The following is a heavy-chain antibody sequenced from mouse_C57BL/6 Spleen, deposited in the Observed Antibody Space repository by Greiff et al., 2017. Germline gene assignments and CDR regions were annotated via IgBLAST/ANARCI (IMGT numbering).Heavy chain of an antibody. D-gene: IGHD2-5*01. V-gene: IGHV1-22*01. CDR3: ADSNYLAWFAY. Sequence: EVQLQQSGPELVKPGASVKMSCKASGYTFTDYNMHWVKQSHGKSLEWIGYINPNNGGTSYNQKFKGKATLTVNKSSSTAYMELRSLTSEDSAVYYCADSNYLAWFAYWGQGTLVTVSA. CDR1: GYTFTDYN. J-gene: IGHJ3*01. CDR2: INPNNGGT.